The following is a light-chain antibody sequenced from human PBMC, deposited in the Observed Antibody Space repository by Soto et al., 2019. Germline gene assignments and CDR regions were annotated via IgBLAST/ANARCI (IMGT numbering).Light chain of an antibody. Sequence: DIQMTQSPSTLSASVGDRVTITCRASQSISSWLAWYQQKPGKAPKLLIYKASSLESGVPSRFSGSGSGTEFTLTISSLQPDDFATYYCQQYNAFGQGTKVEIK. J-gene: IGKJ1*01. CDR3: QQYNA. V-gene: IGKV1-5*03. CDR2: KAS. CDR1: QSISSW.